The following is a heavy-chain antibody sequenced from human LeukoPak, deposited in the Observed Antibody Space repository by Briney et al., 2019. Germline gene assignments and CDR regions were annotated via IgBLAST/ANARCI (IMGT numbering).Heavy chain of an antibody. Sequence: GGSLRLSCAASRFTFSSYAMSWVRQAPGKGLEWVSGISGSGGSTYYADSVKGRFTISRDNFKNTLYLQMNSLRAEDTAVYYCAREMVVTLESAYMDVWGKGTTVTVSS. D-gene: IGHD4-23*01. V-gene: IGHV3-23*01. CDR3: AREMVVTLESAYMDV. J-gene: IGHJ6*03. CDR1: RFTFSSYA. CDR2: ISGSGGST.